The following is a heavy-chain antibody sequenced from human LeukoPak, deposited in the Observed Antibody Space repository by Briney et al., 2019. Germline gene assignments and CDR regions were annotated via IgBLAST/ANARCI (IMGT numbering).Heavy chain of an antibody. CDR1: GFTFSSYG. CDR2: ISYDGSNK. V-gene: IGHV3-30*18. Sequence: GGSLRLSCAASGFTFSSYGMHWVRQAPGKGLEGVADISYDGSNKYYADSVKGRFTVSRDNSTNTLYLQTNSLSAEDTAVYYCAKDPGRGSGSYWAFGYSYYGMDVWGQGTTVTVSS. D-gene: IGHD1-26*01. CDR3: AKDPGRGSGSYWAFGYSYYGMDV. J-gene: IGHJ6*02.